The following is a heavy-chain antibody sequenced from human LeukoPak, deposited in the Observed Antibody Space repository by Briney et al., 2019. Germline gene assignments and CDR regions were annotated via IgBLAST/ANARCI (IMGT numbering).Heavy chain of an antibody. J-gene: IGHJ4*02. D-gene: IGHD3-22*01. CDR2: MSPSGTT. CDR1: VGSVSSGSDY. CDR3: ARGQDDRSGTFDY. V-gene: IGHV4-61*01. Sequence: SETLSLTCTVSVGSVSSGSDYVSWIRQPPGKGLDWIAYMSPSGTTNYNPSLKSRVTTSVDTSRTQFSLRLSSVTAADTAVYYCARGQDDRSGTFDYWGQGTLVTVSS.